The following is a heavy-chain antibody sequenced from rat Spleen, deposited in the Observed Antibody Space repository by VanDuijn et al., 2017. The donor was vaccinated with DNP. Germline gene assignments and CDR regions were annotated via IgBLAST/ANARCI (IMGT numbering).Heavy chain of an antibody. Sequence: EVQLQESGPGLVKPSQSLSLTCSVTGYSITRNYWGWIREFPGNKLEYIGHISYSGSTHYNPSLKSRISITRDTSNNHFFLQLNSVTTEDTATYYCSTQDSYDGSYPYWGQGVMVTVSS. CDR1: GYSITRNY. D-gene: IGHD1-12*02. V-gene: IGHV3-1*01. CDR3: STQDSYDGSYPY. CDR2: ISYSGST. J-gene: IGHJ2*01.